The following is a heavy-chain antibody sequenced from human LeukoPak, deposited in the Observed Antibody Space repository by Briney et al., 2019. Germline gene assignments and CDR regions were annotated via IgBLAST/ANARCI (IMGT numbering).Heavy chain of an antibody. D-gene: IGHD6-6*01. J-gene: IGHJ5*02. CDR2: IIPIFGTA. CDR1: GGTFSSYA. V-gene: IGHV1-69*13. CDR3: ARGRAARHWFDP. Sequence: SVTVSCTASGGTFSSYAISWVRQAPGQGLEWMGGIIPIFGTANYAQKFQGRVTITADESTSTAYMELSSLRSEDTAVYYCARGRAARHWFDPWGQGTLVTVSS.